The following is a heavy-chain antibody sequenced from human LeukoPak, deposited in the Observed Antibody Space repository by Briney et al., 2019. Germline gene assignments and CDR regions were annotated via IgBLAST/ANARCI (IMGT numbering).Heavy chain of an antibody. CDR3: QWHTPSDY. CDR2: INGDGTST. Sequence: GGSLRLSCAASGFIFSSYWMHWVRQKPGEGPLWLSRINGDGTSTAYAHSVQGRFIISRDNAMNTLYLQMNSLRVDDTAVYTRQWHTPSDYWGLGIVVTVSS. J-gene: IGHJ4*02. V-gene: IGHV3-74*03. D-gene: IGHD6-19*01. CDR1: GFIFSSYW.